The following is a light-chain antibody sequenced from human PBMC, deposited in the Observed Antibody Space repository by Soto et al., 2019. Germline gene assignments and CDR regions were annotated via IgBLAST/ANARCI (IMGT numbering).Light chain of an antibody. Sequence: DIQMTQSPSTLSAPLGDRVTITCRASQSIITWLAWYQQKPGKAPKFLIQKASTLESGVPSRFSVSGSGTDITLTISSLQPDYFATYFCQQYNSYPLTVGGGTKVEIK. J-gene: IGKJ4*01. CDR1: QSIITW. V-gene: IGKV1-5*03. CDR3: QQYNSYPLT. CDR2: KAS.